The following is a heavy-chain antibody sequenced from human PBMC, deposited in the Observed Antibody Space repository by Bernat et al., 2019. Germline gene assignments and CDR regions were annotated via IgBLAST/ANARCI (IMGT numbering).Heavy chain of an antibody. V-gene: IGHV4-61*02. CDR1: GGSISSGSYY. J-gene: IGHJ4*02. Sequence: QVQLQESCPGLVKPSQTLSLTCTVSGGSISSGSYYWSWIRQPAGKGREWIGRIYTSGSTNYNPSLKSRVTISVGTSKNQFSLKLSTVTAADTAVYYCARDRAGRCAPDYYFDYWGQGTLVTVSS. D-gene: IGHD3-10*01. CDR2: IYTSGST. CDR3: ARDRAGRCAPDYYFDY.